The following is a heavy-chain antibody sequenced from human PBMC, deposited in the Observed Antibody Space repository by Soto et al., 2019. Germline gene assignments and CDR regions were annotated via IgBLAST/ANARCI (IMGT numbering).Heavy chain of an antibody. CDR2: IIPIFGTA. CDR3: ARDKVRAVAGRFDY. V-gene: IGHV1-69*13. J-gene: IGHJ4*02. D-gene: IGHD6-19*01. CDR1: GGTFSSYP. Sequence: SVKVSCKASGGTFSSYPISCVRQAPGQGLEWMGGIIPIFGTANYAQKFQGRVTITADESTSTAYMELSSLRSEDTAVYYCARDKVRAVAGRFDYCGEGTLVTVSS.